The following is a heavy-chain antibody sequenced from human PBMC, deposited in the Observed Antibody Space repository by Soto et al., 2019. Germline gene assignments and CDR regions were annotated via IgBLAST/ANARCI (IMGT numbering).Heavy chain of an antibody. Sequence: SETLSLTCTVSGGSISSGGYYWSWIRQHPGKGLEWIGYIYYSGSTYYNPSLKSRVTNSVDTSKNQFSLKLSSVTAADTAVYYCARVAEGYSGYGGPHEWFDPWGQGTLVTVSS. CDR3: ARVAEGYSGYGGPHEWFDP. J-gene: IGHJ5*02. V-gene: IGHV4-31*03. D-gene: IGHD5-12*01. CDR2: IYYSGST. CDR1: GGSISSGGYY.